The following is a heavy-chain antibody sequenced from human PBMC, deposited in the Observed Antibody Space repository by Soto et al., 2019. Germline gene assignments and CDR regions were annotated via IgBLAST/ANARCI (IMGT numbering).Heavy chain of an antibody. V-gene: IGHV4-38-2*02. J-gene: IGHJ4*01. Sequence: SETLSLTCSVSGYSITSGSYWGWIRQPPGKGPEWIASISHGGTTFYNPSLKSRVTVSVDKSTTQFSLRLMSVTAADTAVYYCAKAHVMVVAGSPFDYWGHGTLVTVSS. CDR2: ISHGGTT. CDR3: AKAHVMVVAGSPFDY. D-gene: IGHD6-19*01. CDR1: GYSITSGSY.